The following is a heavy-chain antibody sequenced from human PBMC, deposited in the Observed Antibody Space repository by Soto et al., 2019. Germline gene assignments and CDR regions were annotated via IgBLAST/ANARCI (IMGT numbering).Heavy chain of an antibody. CDR3: AKDMVRGRTYYYYYGMDV. CDR2: ISWDGGST. D-gene: IGHD3-10*01. CDR1: GFTFDDYT. Sequence: GGSLRLSCAASGFTFDDYTMHWVRQAPGKGLEWVSLISWDGGSTYYADSVKGRFTISRDNSKNSLYLQMNSLRTEDTALYYCAKDMVRGRTYYYYYGMDVWGQGTTVTVSS. V-gene: IGHV3-43*01. J-gene: IGHJ6*02.